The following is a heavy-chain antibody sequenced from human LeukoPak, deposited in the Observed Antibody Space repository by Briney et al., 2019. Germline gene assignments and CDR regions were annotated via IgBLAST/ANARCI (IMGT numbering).Heavy chain of an antibody. CDR3: AREKKTYYYASSGYPTYYFDY. Sequence: ASVKVSCKASGYTFTSYYMHLVRQAPGQGLEWMGIINPSGGSTSYAQKFQGRVTMTRDTSTSTVYMELSSLRSEDTAVYYYAREKKTYYYASSGYPTYYFDYWSQGTLVTVSS. J-gene: IGHJ4*02. V-gene: IGHV1-46*01. CDR2: INPSGGST. CDR1: GYTFTSYY. D-gene: IGHD3-22*01.